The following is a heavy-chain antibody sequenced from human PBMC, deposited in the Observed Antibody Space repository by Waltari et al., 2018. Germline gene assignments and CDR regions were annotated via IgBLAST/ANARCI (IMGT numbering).Heavy chain of an antibody. CDR3: AKVEGGIVTRYYALDI. CDR2: ISGSSSST. Sequence: EVQLLESGGGLVQPAGSLSLSCAASGFTFGTSALSWVRQAPGKGLEWISGISGSSSSTYYADSVKGRFTISRDNSKNTLYLQMNSLRVEDTAVYFCAKVEGGIVTRYYALDIWGQGTMVTVSS. D-gene: IGHD3-16*02. CDR1: GFTFGTSA. V-gene: IGHV3-23*01. J-gene: IGHJ3*02.